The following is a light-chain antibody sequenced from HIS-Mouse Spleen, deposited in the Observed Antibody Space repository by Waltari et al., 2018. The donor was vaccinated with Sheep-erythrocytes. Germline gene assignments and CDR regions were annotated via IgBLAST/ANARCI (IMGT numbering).Light chain of an antibody. J-gene: IGKJ3*01. Sequence: EIVLTQSPGTLSLSPGERATLSCRASQSVSSSYLAWYQQKPGQAPRLLIYGASSRATGIPDRFSGSGSGTDFTLTISRLEPEDFAVYYCQQYGSSRQQPFTFGPGTKVDIK. CDR3: QQYGSSRQQPFT. CDR2: GAS. V-gene: IGKV3-20*01. CDR1: QSVSSSY.